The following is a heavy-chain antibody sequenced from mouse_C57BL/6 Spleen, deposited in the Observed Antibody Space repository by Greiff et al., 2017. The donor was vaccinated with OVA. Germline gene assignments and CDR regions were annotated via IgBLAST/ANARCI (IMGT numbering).Heavy chain of an antibody. CDR1: GYTFTSYW. Sequence: QVQLQQPGAELVMPGASVKLSCKASGYTFTSYWMHWVKQRPGQGLEWIGAIDPSDSYTNYHQKFKGKSTFTVDKSASTAYMQLSSLTSEDSAVYYCARSHYSNLFAYWGQGTLVTVSA. V-gene: IGHV1-69*01. CDR2: IDPSDSYT. D-gene: IGHD2-5*01. CDR3: ARSHYSNLFAY. J-gene: IGHJ3*01.